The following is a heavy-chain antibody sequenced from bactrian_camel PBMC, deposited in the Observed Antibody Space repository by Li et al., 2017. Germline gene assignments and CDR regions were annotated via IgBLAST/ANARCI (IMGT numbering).Heavy chain of an antibody. V-gene: IGHV3S1*01. CDR2: TGPTNT. Sequence: HVQLVESGGNLVQPGGSLRLSCVATGYGVGSGRMGYFRQIPGKEREVVAATGPTNTWYASFVKGRFTISRDNGKNTAILQMNSLKSDDTALYYCGRHSSWWSVPYWGQGTQVTVS. CDR1: GYGVGSGR. D-gene: IGHD6*01. CDR3: GRHSSWWSVPY. J-gene: IGHJ4*01.